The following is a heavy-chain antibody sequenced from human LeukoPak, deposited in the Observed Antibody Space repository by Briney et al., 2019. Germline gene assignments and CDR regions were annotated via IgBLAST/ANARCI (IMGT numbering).Heavy chain of an antibody. J-gene: IGHJ4*02. Sequence: PSETLSLTCTVSGGSISSYYWSWIRQPPGKGLEWIGYIYYSGRTSYNPSLKSRVTISVDTSKNQFSLKLSSVTAADTAVYYCARGLNPVTGHFDYWGPGTLVTVSS. V-gene: IGHV4-59*01. CDR3: ARGLNPVTGHFDY. CDR1: GGSISSYY. CDR2: IYYSGRT. D-gene: IGHD7-27*01.